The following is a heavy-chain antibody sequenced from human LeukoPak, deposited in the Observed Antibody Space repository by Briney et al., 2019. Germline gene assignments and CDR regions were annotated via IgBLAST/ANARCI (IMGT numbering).Heavy chain of an antibody. V-gene: IGHV3-33*01. CDR3: ARAHSSSSTFDL. CDR2: LWYDGVTK. Sequence: GTSLRLSCAASGITLSSHGMSWVRQAPGKGLEWVAVLWYDGVTKLHLESVEGRFTISRDNTKNTLYLQLNSLRADDTAVYYCARAHSSSSTFDLWGQGTLVTVSS. J-gene: IGHJ4*02. CDR1: GITLSSHG. D-gene: IGHD6-6*01.